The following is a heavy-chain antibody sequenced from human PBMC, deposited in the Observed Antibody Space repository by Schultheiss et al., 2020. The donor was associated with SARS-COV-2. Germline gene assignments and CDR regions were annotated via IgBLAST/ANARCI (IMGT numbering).Heavy chain of an antibody. CDR3: ARIPGAWGWFDP. V-gene: IGHV1-46*01. Sequence: ASVKVSCKASGYTFTSYGISWVRQAPGQGLEWMATINPSGGSTTYAQRFQGRVTMTRDTSTSTAYMELRSLRSDDTAVYYCARIPGAWGWFDPWGQGTLVTVSS. D-gene: IGHD3-16*01. CDR1: GYTFTSYG. J-gene: IGHJ5*02. CDR2: INPSGGST.